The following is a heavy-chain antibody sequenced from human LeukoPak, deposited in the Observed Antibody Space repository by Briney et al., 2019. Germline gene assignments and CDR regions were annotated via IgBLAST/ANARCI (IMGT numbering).Heavy chain of an antibody. CDR2: ISGSGGST. CDR1: GLTFSNHA. CDR3: AKGQTGGTTFYGLDV. J-gene: IGHJ3*01. Sequence: GGSLRLSCAASGLTFSNHAMSWVRQALGQGVDWVSTISGSGGSTYYADSVKGRFTISRDNSKNTLYLQMNSLRAEDTAVYYCAKGQTGGTTFYGLDVWGQGTLVTVSS. D-gene: IGHD1-1*01. V-gene: IGHV3-23*01.